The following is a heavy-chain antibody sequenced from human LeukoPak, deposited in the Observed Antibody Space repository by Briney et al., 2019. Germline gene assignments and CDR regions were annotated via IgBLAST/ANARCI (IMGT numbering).Heavy chain of an antibody. V-gene: IGHV4-34*01. CDR2: INHSGST. J-gene: IGHJ4*02. CDR3: ARGFPWSSFSRTPYSSSWYGFDY. D-gene: IGHD6-13*01. Sequence: SETLSLTCAVYGGSFSGYYWSWIRQPPGKGLEWIGEINHSGSTNYNPSLKSRVTISVDTSKNQFSLKLSSVTAADTAVYYCARGFPWSSFSRTPYSSSWYGFDYWGQGTLVTVSS. CDR1: GGSFSGYY.